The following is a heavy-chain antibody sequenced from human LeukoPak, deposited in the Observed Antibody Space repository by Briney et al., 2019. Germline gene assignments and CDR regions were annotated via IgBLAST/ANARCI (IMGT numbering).Heavy chain of an antibody. V-gene: IGHV4-30-2*01. Sequence: PSQTLSLTCTVSGGSISSGGYYWSWIRQPPGKGLEWIGYIYHSGSTYYNPSLKSRVTISVDRSKNQFSLKLSSVTAADTAVYYCARGNVDGWDSKTGPIFDYWGQGTLVTVSS. CDR2: IYHSGST. CDR1: GGSISSGGYY. D-gene: IGHD5-24*01. CDR3: ARGNVDGWDSKTGPIFDY. J-gene: IGHJ4*02.